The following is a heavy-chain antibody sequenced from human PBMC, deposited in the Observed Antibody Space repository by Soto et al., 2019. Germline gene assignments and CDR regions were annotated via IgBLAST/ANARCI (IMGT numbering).Heavy chain of an antibody. J-gene: IGHJ4*02. D-gene: IGHD6-19*01. CDR2: MNPNSGNT. Sequence: QVQLVQSGAEVKKPGASVKVSCKASGYTFTSYDINWVRQATGQGLEWMGWMNPNSGNTGYAQKFLGRVTMTRNTSISTAYMELSSLRSEDTAVYYCATERSSGWYVDYWGQGTLVTVSS. CDR1: GYTFTSYD. CDR3: ATERSSGWYVDY. V-gene: IGHV1-8*01.